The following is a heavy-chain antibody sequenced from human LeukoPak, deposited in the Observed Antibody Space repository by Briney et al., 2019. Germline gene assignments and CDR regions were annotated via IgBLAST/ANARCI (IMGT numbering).Heavy chain of an antibody. J-gene: IGHJ4*02. Sequence: GGSLRLSCAASGFTFSSYAMHWVSQAPGKGLEWVAVISYDGSNKYYADSVKGRFTISRDNSKNTLYLQMNSLGGVDTAVFYCARQGSVVAANFDYWGQETLVTVSS. D-gene: IGHD2-15*01. CDR2: ISYDGSNK. V-gene: IGHV3-30-3*01. CDR1: GFTFSSYA. CDR3: ARQGSVVAANFDY.